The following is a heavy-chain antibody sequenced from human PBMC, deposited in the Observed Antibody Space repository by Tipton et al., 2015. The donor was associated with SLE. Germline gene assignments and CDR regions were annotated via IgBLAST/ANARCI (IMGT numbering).Heavy chain of an antibody. J-gene: IGHJ4*02. CDR1: GGSISSYY. CDR2: IYYSGST. D-gene: IGHD5-24*01. Sequence: TLSLTCTVSGGSISSYYWSWIRQPPGKGLEWIGYIYYSGSTNYNPSLKSRVTISVNTSKNQFSLKLTSVTAADTAVYYCARWIVGLGYNLGYYLDSWGQGTLVTVSS. V-gene: IGHV4-59*08. CDR3: ARWIVGLGYNLGYYLDS.